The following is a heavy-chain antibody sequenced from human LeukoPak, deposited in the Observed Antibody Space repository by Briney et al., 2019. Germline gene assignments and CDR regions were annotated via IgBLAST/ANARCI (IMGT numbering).Heavy chain of an antibody. Sequence: GGSLKLSCAASGFTFSSYWMSWVRLAPGKGPEWVSFISSSSNYIYYADSVKGRFTISRDNAKNSLYLQMTSLRAEDSAVYYCARDDGLDYWGQGTLVTVSS. J-gene: IGHJ4*02. D-gene: IGHD5-24*01. CDR1: GFTFSSYW. V-gene: IGHV3-21*01. CDR3: ARDDGLDY. CDR2: ISSSSNYI.